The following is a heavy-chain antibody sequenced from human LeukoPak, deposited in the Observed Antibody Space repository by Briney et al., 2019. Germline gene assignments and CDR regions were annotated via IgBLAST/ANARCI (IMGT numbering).Heavy chain of an antibody. CDR1: GYTFTSYY. Sequence: ASVKVSCKASGYTFTSYYMHWMRQAPGQGLEWMGIINPSGGSTNYAQKFQGRVTMTRDTSISTAYMELSRLRSDDTAVYYCARGGYDFVYYYYGMDVWGQGTTVTVSS. V-gene: IGHV1-46*01. CDR2: INPSGGST. CDR3: ARGGYDFVYYYYGMDV. D-gene: IGHD3-3*01. J-gene: IGHJ6*02.